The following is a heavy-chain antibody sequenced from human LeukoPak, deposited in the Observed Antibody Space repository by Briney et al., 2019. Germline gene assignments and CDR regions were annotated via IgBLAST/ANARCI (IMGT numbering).Heavy chain of an antibody. V-gene: IGHV1-69*13. CDR3: ARECSSASCGDY. CDR1: GGTFSSYA. J-gene: IGHJ4*02. D-gene: IGHD2-2*01. Sequence: ASVKASCKASGGTFSSYAISWVRQAPGQGLEWMGGIIPIFGTANYAQKFQGRVTITADESTSTAYMELSSLRSEDTAVYYCARECSSASCGDYWGQGTLVTVSS. CDR2: IIPIFGTA.